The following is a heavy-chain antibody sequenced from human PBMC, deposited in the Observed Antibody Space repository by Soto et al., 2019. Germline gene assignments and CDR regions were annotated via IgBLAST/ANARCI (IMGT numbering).Heavy chain of an antibody. CDR3: VRQGIDYLHGLVDV. D-gene: IGHD4-17*01. V-gene: IGHV4-59*08. CDR1: IGPDRGHN. J-gene: IGHJ6*02. CDR2: VYYTGAT. Sequence: QLHLQQSAPDLLKPSETLSLTCPASIGPDRGHNWGWFRQPPGGGLEWFGYVYYTGATAYNPSLRGRVTISADTSTNDISLTLNSVTAADTAVYYCVRQGIDYLHGLVDVWGQGTTVSVSS.